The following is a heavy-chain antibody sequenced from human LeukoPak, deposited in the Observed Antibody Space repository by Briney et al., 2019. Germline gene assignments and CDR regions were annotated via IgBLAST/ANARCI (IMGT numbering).Heavy chain of an antibody. D-gene: IGHD3-9*01. CDR2: MNPNSGNT. J-gene: IGHJ3*02. Sequence: ASVKVSCKASGYTFTSYGISWVRQATGQGLEWMGWMNPNSGNTGYAQKFQGRVTMTRNTSISTAYMELSSLRSEDTAVYYCARGLLTGSPADVDAFDIWGQGTMVTVSS. CDR1: GYTFTSYG. CDR3: ARGLLTGSPADVDAFDI. V-gene: IGHV1-8*02.